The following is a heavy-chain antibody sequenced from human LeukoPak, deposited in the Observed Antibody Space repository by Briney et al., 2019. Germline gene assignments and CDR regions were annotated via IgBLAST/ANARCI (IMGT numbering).Heavy chain of an antibody. CDR2: INPNSGGT. D-gene: IGHD6-19*01. CDR1: GYTFTGYY. J-gene: IGHJ6*03. Sequence: ASVKVSCKASGYTFTGYYMHWVRQAPGQGLEWMGWINPNSGGTNYAQEFQGRVTITRDTSASTAYMELSSLRSEDMAVYYCARGAVAGYYYYYYYMDVWGKGTTVTVSS. CDR3: ARGAVAGYYYYYYYMDV. V-gene: IGHV1-2*02.